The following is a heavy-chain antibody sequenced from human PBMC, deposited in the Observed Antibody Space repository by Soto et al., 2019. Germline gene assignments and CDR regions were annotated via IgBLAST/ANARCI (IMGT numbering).Heavy chain of an antibody. CDR3: AKDFEYSSGWYALDY. CDR1: GFTFSSYG. CDR2: ISYDGSNK. V-gene: IGHV3-30*18. D-gene: IGHD6-19*01. Sequence: GGSLRLSCAASGFTFSSYGMHWVRQAPGKGLEWVAVISYDGSNKYYADSVKGRFTISRDNSKNTLYLQMNSLRAEDTAVYYCAKDFEYSSGWYALDYWGQGTLVTVSS. J-gene: IGHJ4*02.